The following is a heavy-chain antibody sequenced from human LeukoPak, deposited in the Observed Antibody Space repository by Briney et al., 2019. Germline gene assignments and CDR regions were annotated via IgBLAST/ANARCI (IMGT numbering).Heavy chain of an antibody. CDR1: GFTFTSYD. CDR2: MNPNSGNT. V-gene: IGHV1-8*01. Sequence: ASVKVSCKASGFTFTSYDINWVRQATGQGLEWMGWMNPNSGNTGYAQKFQGRVTMTRNTSIGTAYMELSSLRSEDTAVYYCARGFSGSYWGYYYYYYGMDVWGQGTTVTVSS. J-gene: IGHJ6*02. CDR3: ARGFSGSYWGYYYYYYGMDV. D-gene: IGHD1-26*01.